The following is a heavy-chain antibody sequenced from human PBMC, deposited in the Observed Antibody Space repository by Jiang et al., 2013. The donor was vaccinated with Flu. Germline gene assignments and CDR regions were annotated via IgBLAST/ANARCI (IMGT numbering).Heavy chain of an antibody. D-gene: IGHD6-19*01. J-gene: IGHJ3*02. CDR1: GLMFSTSI. CDR3: MKEGYTSGRCGAFDI. Sequence: VQLLESGGGVVQPGRSLRLSCAASGLMFSTSIIHWVRQAPGKGLEWVAGISYDGISEYFADSVKGRFTISRDNSKSTVYLQMNSLRAEDTSIYYCMKEGYTSGRCGAFDIWGQGTM. CDR2: ISYDGISE. V-gene: IGHV3-30-3*01.